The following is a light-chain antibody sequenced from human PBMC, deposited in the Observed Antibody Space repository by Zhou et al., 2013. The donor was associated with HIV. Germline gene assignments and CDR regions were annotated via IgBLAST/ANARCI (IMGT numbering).Light chain of an antibody. J-gene: IGKJ4*01. CDR3: QQCGSSPTT. CDR1: QIVSSRY. CDR2: GAS. V-gene: IGKV3-20*01. Sequence: EIVLTQSPGTLSLSPGERATLSCRASQIVSSRYLAWYQQKPGQAPRLLIYGASSRATGIPDRFSGSGSGRDFTLTISRLEPEDFAVYYCQQCGSSPTTFGGGTKVEIK.